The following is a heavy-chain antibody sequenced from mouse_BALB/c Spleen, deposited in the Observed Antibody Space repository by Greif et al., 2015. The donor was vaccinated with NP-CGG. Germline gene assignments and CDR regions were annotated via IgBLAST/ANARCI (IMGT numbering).Heavy chain of an antibody. CDR3: ASMSTPWFAY. CDR2: ISYSGST. J-gene: IGHJ3*01. V-gene: IGHV3-2*02. Sequence: EVQLQQSGPGLVKPSQSLSLTCTVTGYSITSDYAWNWIRQFPGNKLEWMGYISYSGSTSYNPSLKSRISITRDTSKNQCSLQLNSVTAEDTATYYCASMSTPWFAYWGQGTLVTVSA. CDR1: GYSITSDYA. D-gene: IGHD2-4*01.